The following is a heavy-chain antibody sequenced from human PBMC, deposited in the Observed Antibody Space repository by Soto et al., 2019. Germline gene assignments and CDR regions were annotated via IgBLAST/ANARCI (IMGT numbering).Heavy chain of an antibody. D-gene: IGHD3-10*01. V-gene: IGHV2-70*11. CDR3: ARILSGSSVYFDY. CDR1: GFSLSTSGMC. Sequence: SGPTLVNPTQTLTLTCTFSGFSLSTSGMCVSWIRQPPGKALEWLARIDWDDDKYYSTSLKTRLTISKDISKNQVVLTMTNMDLVDTATYYCARILSGSSVYFDYWGQGTAVTVSS. J-gene: IGHJ4*02. CDR2: IDWDDDK.